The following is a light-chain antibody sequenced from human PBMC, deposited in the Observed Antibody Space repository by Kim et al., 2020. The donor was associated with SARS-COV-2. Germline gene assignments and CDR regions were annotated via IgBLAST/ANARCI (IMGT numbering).Light chain of an antibody. V-gene: IGKV3-20*01. CDR1: QTISSDF. CDR2: HAS. CDR3: QHYSTSLPDS. Sequence: EIVLTQSPGTLSLSPGERATLSCRASQTISSDFLAWYQQKPGQAPRLLIYHASFRATGTPDRFSGSGSETDFTLTISRLEPEDFAVYYCQHYSTSLPDSFGQGTKLEI. J-gene: IGKJ2*01.